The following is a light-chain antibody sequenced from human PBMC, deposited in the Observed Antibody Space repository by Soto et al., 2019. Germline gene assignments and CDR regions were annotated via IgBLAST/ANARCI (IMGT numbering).Light chain of an antibody. CDR3: QQYNDWPRT. J-gene: IGKJ1*01. CDR1: QSVSNN. V-gene: IGKV3-15*01. CDR2: GAS. Sequence: EIVITLSPATLSVPTGEGATLSCRASQSVSNNLAWYQQKPGQAPRLLIYGASTRAAGIPGRLSGSGSGTEFALTISSLQSEDSAVYYCQQYNDWPRTFGQGTKVDI.